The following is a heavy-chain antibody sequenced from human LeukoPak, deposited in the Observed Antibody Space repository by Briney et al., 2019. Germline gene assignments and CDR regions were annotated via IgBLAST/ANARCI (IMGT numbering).Heavy chain of an antibody. CDR3: ARDYYDSSGRGTNWFDP. D-gene: IGHD3-22*01. CDR2: IIPIFGTA. Sequence: SVKVSCKASGGTFSSYAISWVRQAPGQGLEWMGGIIPIFGTANYAQKFQGRVTITADESTSTAYMELSSLRSEDTAVYYCARDYYDSSGRGTNWFDPWGQGTLVTVSS. J-gene: IGHJ5*02. CDR1: GGTFSSYA. V-gene: IGHV1-69*13.